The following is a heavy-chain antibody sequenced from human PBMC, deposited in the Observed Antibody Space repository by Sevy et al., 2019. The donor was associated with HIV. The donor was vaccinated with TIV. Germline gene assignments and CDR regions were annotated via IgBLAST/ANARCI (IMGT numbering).Heavy chain of an antibody. Sequence: GGSLRLSCAASGFTFSSYWMHWVRQAPGKGLVWVSRINSDGSSTNFADSVKGRFTMSRDNAKNTLYLQMNSLRAEDTAVYYCESGWGYDTSGYYLEAAFDSWGQGTMVTVSS. V-gene: IGHV3-74*01. D-gene: IGHD3-22*01. CDR1: GFTFSSYW. CDR2: INSDGSST. CDR3: ESGWGYDTSGYYLEAAFDS. J-gene: IGHJ3*02.